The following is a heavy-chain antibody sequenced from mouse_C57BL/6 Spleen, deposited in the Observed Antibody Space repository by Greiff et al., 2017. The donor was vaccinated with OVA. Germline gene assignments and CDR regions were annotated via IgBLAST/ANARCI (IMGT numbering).Heavy chain of an antibody. J-gene: IGHJ3*01. V-gene: IGHV1-15*01. CDR3: TGLHWFAY. Sequence: QVQLKESGAELVRPGASVTLSCKASGYTITDYEMHWVKQTTVHGLEWIGAIDPETGGTAYNQTFKGKAILTADKSSSTAYIELRSLTAEDAADYYCTGLHWFAYWGQGTLVTVSA. CDR2: IDPETGGT. CDR1: GYTITDYE.